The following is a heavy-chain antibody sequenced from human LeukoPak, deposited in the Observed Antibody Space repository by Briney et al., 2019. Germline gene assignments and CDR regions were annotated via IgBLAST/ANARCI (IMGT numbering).Heavy chain of an antibody. Sequence: ASVKVSCKAPGYTFTSYGISWVRQAPGQGLEWMGWISAYNGNTNYAQKLQGRVTMTTDTSTSTAYMELRSLRSDDTAVYYCATGATRPYYFDYWGQGTLVTVSS. CDR3: ATGATRPYYFDY. CDR1: GYTFTSYG. CDR2: ISAYNGNT. D-gene: IGHD1-26*01. J-gene: IGHJ4*02. V-gene: IGHV1-18*01.